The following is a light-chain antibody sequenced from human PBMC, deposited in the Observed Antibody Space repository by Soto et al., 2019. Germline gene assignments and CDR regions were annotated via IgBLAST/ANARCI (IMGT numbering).Light chain of an antibody. CDR2: DVN. J-gene: IGLJ2*01. CDR3: ISYDGSNTPA. V-gene: IGLV2-8*01. Sequence: QSALTQPPSASGSPGQSVAISCSGTSSDVGGYNYVSWYQQHPGKAPKLMIYDVNKRPSGVPDRFSGSKSGNTASLTVSGLQAEDEADYYCISYDGSNTPAFGGGTKLTVL. CDR1: SSDVGGYNY.